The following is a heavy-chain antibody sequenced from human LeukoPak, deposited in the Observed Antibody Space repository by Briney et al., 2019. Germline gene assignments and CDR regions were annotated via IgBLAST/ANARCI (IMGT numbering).Heavy chain of an antibody. D-gene: IGHD5-12*01. CDR3: VRGANL. Sequence: PSETLSLTCSVSGGSIGSDSWNWIRRAPGKRLEWIGNIHDSGSTNYNPSLQSRVTISIDTAKNPFSLRLTSVTAADSAVYYCVRGANLWGQGILVTVSS. J-gene: IGHJ5*02. CDR2: IHDSGST. V-gene: IGHV4-59*01. CDR1: GGSIGSDS.